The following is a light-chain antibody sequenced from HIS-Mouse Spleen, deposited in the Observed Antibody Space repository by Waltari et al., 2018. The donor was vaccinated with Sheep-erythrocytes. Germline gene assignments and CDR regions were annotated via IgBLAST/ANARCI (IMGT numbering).Light chain of an antibody. CDR3: AAWDDSLNGVV. Sequence: QFVLPQPPSASGTPGQRVTTSCSRSSSNNTVNWYQQRPGTAPKLLTYINNQRPSGVPYRVSGSKSGTSASLAISGLQSEDEADYYCAAWDDSLNGVVFGGGTKLTVL. CDR1: SSNNT. J-gene: IGLJ2*01. V-gene: IGLV1-44*01. CDR2: INN.